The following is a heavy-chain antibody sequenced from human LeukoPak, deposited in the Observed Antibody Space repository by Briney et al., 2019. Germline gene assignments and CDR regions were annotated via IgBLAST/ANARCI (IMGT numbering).Heavy chain of an antibody. V-gene: IGHV1-2*02. J-gene: IGHJ4*02. D-gene: IGHD5-18*01. CDR2: INPNSGGT. Sequence: ASVKVSCKAPGYTFTGYYMHWVRQAPGQGLEWMGWINPNSGGTNYAQKFQGRVTMTRDTSISTAYMELSRLRSDDTAVYYCASDYVDTAMVRGDYFDYWGQGTLVTVSS. CDR1: GYTFTGYY. CDR3: ASDYVDTAMVRGDYFDY.